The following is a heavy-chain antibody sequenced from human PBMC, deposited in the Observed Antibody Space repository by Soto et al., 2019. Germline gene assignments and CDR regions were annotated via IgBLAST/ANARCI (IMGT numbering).Heavy chain of an antibody. Sequence: SVKVSFKASAGAFSSYAIRWVRQAPGQGLEWMGGIIPMFGTANCAQKFQGRVTITADKSTSTDYMELSSLRSDDTAVYYCASQYWSGGSCFIPPHYRGQGTLVTVSS. CDR1: AGAFSSYA. J-gene: IGHJ4*02. D-gene: IGHD2-15*01. CDR3: ASQYWSGGSCFIPPHY. V-gene: IGHV1-69*06. CDR2: IIPMFGTA.